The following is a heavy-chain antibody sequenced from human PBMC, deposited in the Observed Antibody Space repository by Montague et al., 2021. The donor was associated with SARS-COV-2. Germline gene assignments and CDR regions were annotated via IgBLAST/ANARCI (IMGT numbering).Heavy chain of an antibody. CDR3: ARMPDQVWLDY. D-gene: IGHD5-18*01. CDR2: IDWDDDK. Sequence: PALVKPTQTLTLTCTFSGFSLTTPGLCVSWIRQPPGKALEWLAVIDWDDDKRYSPSLKTRLTITKDTSKNQVVLTMTNMDPVDTATYYCARMPDQVWLDYWGQGILVTVSS. CDR1: GFSLTTPGLC. J-gene: IGHJ4*02. V-gene: IGHV2-70*01.